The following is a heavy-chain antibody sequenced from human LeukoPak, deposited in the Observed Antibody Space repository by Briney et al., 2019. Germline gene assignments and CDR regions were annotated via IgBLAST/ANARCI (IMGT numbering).Heavy chain of an antibody. CDR3: AREVWKDDY. V-gene: IGHV1-2*02. CDR1: GYAFTAYY. Sequence: GASVKVSCKTSGYAFTAYYIHWVRQAPGQGLEWMGWIDPSNGGPNYAQKFQGRVTMTRDTSISTAYMELSRLTSDDTAVYYCAREVWKDDYWGQGTLVIVSS. CDR2: IDPSNGGP. J-gene: IGHJ4*02. D-gene: IGHD1-1*01.